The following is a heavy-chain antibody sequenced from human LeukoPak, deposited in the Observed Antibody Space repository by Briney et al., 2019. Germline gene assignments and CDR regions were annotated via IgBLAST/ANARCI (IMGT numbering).Heavy chain of an antibody. Sequence: GGSLRLSCVVSGFNSEDHAMHWVRQAPGKGLEWVSGISWNSGTKGYADSVKGRFTISRDNAKNSLYLQMNSLRGEDAALYYCAVLHYYAMDVWGQGTTVTVSS. D-gene: IGHD2-8*01. CDR3: AVLHYYAMDV. J-gene: IGHJ6*02. V-gene: IGHV3-9*02. CDR2: ISWNSGTK. CDR1: GFNSEDHA.